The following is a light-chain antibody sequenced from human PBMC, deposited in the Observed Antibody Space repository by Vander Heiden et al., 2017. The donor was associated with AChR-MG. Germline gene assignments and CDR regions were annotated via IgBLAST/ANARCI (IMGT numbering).Light chain of an antibody. Sequence: EIVMTQSPATLSVSPGESATLPCTASQSVFSDLAWYQHRPGQAPRLLICGASTRATGIPARFSGSGSGTDFTLTISSLQSEDFAVYYCQQYSDWTPITFGPGTRVEIK. CDR2: GAS. J-gene: IGKJ3*01. CDR1: QSVFSD. V-gene: IGKV3-15*01. CDR3: QQYSDWTPIT.